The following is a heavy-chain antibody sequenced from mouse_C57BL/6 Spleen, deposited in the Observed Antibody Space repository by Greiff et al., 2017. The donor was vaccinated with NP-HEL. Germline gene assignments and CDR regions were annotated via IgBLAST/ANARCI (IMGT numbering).Heavy chain of an antibody. Sequence: QVQLQQSGPELVKPGASVKISCKASGYAFSSSWMNWVKQRPGKGLEWIGRIYPGDGDTNYNGKFKGKATLTADKSSSKAYMQLSSLTSEDSAVYFCARGYYGSSSAWFAYWGQGTLVTVSA. J-gene: IGHJ3*01. CDR2: IYPGDGDT. D-gene: IGHD1-1*01. CDR1: GYAFSSSW. V-gene: IGHV1-82*01. CDR3: ARGYYGSSSAWFAY.